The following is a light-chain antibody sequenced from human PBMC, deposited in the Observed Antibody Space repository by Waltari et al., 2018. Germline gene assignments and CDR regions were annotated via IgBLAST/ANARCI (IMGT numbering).Light chain of an antibody. CDR2: AYS. J-gene: IGLJ3*02. V-gene: IGLV1-40*01. CDR1: SSNIGAGYD. Sequence: QSVLTQPPSVSGAPGQRVTIPCTGSSSNIGAGYDVNWYQQLPGAAPKLLIYAYSNRPSGVPDRFYGSRSGTSASLAITGLQAEDEADYYCQSYDSSLSAVFGGGTKLTVL. CDR3: QSYDSSLSAV.